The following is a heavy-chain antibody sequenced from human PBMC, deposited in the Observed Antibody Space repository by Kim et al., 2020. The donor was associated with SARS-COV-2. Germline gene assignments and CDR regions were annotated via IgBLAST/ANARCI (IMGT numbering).Heavy chain of an antibody. Sequence: ASVKVSCKASGYTFTSYAMHWVRQAPGQRLEWMGWINAGNGNTKYSQKFQGRVTITRDTSASTAYMELSSLRSEDTAVYYCARDRSSRVVPAEYYFDYWGQGTLVTVSS. CDR1: GYTFTSYA. V-gene: IGHV1-3*01. CDR3: ARDRSSRVVPAEYYFDY. CDR2: INAGNGNT. D-gene: IGHD2-2*01. J-gene: IGHJ4*02.